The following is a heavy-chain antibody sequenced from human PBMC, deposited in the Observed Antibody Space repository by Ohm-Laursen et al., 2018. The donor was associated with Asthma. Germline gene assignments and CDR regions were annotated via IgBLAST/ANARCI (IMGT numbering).Heavy chain of an antibody. V-gene: IGHV3-33*01. D-gene: IGHD3-3*01. J-gene: IGHJ4*02. Sequence: SLRLSCAASGFTFSSYGMHWVRQAPGKGLEWVAVIWYDGSNKYYADSVKGRFTISRDNSKNTLYLQMNSLRAEDTAVYYCARGESYYDFWSGYPHWGQGTLVTVSS. CDR1: GFTFSSYG. CDR3: ARGESYYDFWSGYPH. CDR2: IWYDGSNK.